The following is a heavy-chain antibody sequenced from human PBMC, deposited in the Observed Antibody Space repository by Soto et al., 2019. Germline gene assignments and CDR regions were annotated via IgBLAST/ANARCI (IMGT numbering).Heavy chain of an antibody. V-gene: IGHV3-23*01. CDR2: ISGRVNST. Sequence: EVQLLESGGGLVQPGGSLRLSCEASGFAFGTYVMSWVRQAPGKGLEWVSAISGRVNSTYYADSVKGRFTISRDNAKNTLNLKMTSLRAEDTAVYYCAKDIRSSGGRSPFDLWGQGTLVTVSS. D-gene: IGHD2-15*01. CDR3: AKDIRSSGGRSPFDL. CDR1: GFAFGTYV. J-gene: IGHJ4*02.